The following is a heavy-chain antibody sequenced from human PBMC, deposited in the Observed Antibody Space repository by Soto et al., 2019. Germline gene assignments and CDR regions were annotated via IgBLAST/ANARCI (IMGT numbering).Heavy chain of an antibody. CDR3: AKSQYYETSGNFDY. Sequence: SGGSLRLSCAASGFTFSNYAMNWVRQAPGKGLEWVSAISGSGANTHYGDSVEGRFTISRDNSKNTVSLHINSLRAEDTALYYCAKSQYYETSGNFDYWGQGTLVTVSS. D-gene: IGHD3-22*01. J-gene: IGHJ4*02. CDR1: GFTFSNYA. V-gene: IGHV3-23*01. CDR2: ISGSGANT.